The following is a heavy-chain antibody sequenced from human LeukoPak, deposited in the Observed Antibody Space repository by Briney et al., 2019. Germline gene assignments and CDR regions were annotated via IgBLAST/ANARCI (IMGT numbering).Heavy chain of an antibody. Sequence: SETLSLTCTVSGGSISSYYWSWIRQPPGKGLEWIGYIYYSGSTNYNPSLKSRVTISVDTSKNQFSLKPSSVTAADTAVYYCARARARATVTTSLFDYWDQGTLVTVSS. D-gene: IGHD4-17*01. CDR2: IYYSGST. J-gene: IGHJ4*02. CDR1: GGSISSYY. CDR3: ARARARATVTTSLFDY. V-gene: IGHV4-59*01.